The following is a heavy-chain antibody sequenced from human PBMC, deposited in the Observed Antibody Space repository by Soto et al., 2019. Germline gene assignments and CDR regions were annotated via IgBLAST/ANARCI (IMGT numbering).Heavy chain of an antibody. CDR1: GGSISRYY. CDR3: AHHHYDILTGYYNDY. J-gene: IGHJ4*02. Sequence: SETLSLTCTVSGGSISRYYWSWIRQPPGKGLEWIGYIYYSGSTNYNPSLKSRVTISVDTSKNQFSLKLSSVTAADTAVYYCAHHHYDILTGYYNDYWGQGTLVTVSS. CDR2: IYYSGST. V-gene: IGHV4-59*01. D-gene: IGHD3-9*01.